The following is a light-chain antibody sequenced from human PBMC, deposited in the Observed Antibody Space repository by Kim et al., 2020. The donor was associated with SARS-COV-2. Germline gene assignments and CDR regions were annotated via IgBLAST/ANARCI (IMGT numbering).Light chain of an antibody. J-gene: IGLJ2*01. CDR2: DNN. V-gene: IGLV1-51*01. CDR1: SSNIGNNY. Sequence: QSVLTQPPSVSAAPGQKVTISCSGSSSNIGNNYVSWYQQLPGTAPKLLIYDNNKRPSGIPDRFSGSKSGTSATLGINGLQTGDEADYYCGTWDSSLSAGVFGGGTQLTVL. CDR3: GTWDSSLSAGV.